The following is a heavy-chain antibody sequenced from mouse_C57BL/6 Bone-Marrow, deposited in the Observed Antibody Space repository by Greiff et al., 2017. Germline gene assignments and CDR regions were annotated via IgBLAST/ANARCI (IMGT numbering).Heavy chain of an antibody. CDR3: ARQITTVVAEDYAMDY. CDR2: ISNGGGST. V-gene: IGHV5-12*01. Sequence: EVKLMESGGGLVQPGGSLKLSCAASGFTFSDYYMYWVRQTPEKRLEWVAYISNGGGSTYYPDTVKGRFTISRDNAKNTLYLQMSRLKSEDTAMYYCARQITTVVAEDYAMDYWGQGTSVTVSS. D-gene: IGHD1-1*01. CDR1: GFTFSDYY. J-gene: IGHJ4*01.